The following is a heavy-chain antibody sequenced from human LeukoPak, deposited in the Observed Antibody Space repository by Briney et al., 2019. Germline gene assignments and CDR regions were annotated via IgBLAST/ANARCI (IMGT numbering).Heavy chain of an antibody. J-gene: IGHJ4*02. Sequence: PGGSLRLSGAASGFTFSRYAMNWVRQAPGEGLEWVAVISYGVINKYSADSVKGRFTISRDNSKKTRYLQMNSLRGAATSRYYCSRADNRAWHSSFDYWGQGTLVTVSP. V-gene: IGHV3-30-3*01. D-gene: IGHD1-1*01. CDR2: ISYGVINK. CDR1: GFTFSRYA. CDR3: SRADNRAWHSSFDY.